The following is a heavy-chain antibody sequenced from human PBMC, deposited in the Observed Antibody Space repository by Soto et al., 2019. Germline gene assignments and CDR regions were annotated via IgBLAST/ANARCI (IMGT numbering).Heavy chain of an antibody. CDR2: IDPSDSYT. V-gene: IGHV5-10-1*01. CDR3: ARNGGSYSSSWSHEVG. J-gene: IGHJ6*02. Sequence: PGESLNISCKGSGYSFTSYWISWVRQMPGKGLEWMGRIDPSDSYTNYSPSFQGHVTISADKSISTAYLQWSSLKASDTAMYYCARNGGSYSSSWSHEVGWGQGTTVTV. D-gene: IGHD6-13*01. CDR1: GYSFTSYW.